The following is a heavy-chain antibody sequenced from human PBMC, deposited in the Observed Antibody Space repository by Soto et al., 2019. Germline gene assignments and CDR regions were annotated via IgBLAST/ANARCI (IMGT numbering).Heavy chain of an antibody. CDR2: IYYSGST. CDR3: AREAMSTIWFGELLHHKGAFDI. Sequence: PSETLSLTCTVSGGSISSSSYYWGWIRQPPGKGLEWIGSIYYSGSTYYNPSLKSRVTISVDTSKNHFSLKLSSVTAADTAVYYRAREAMSTIWFGELLHHKGAFDIWGQGTTVTVSS. D-gene: IGHD3-10*01. V-gene: IGHV4-39*02. J-gene: IGHJ3*02. CDR1: GGSISSSSYY.